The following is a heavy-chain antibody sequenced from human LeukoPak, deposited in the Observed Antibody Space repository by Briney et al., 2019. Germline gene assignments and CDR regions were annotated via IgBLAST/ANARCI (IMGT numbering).Heavy chain of an antibody. Sequence: SVKVSCKASGGTFSSYAISWVRQAPGQGLEWMGGIIPIFGTANYAQKFQGRVAITRDTSASTAYMELTSLRSEDTAVYYCARSTGYYDSSVPYNWSDPWGQGTLVTVSS. CDR1: GGTFSSYA. CDR2: IIPIFGTA. J-gene: IGHJ5*02. V-gene: IGHV1-69*05. D-gene: IGHD3-22*01. CDR3: ARSTGYYDSSVPYNWSDP.